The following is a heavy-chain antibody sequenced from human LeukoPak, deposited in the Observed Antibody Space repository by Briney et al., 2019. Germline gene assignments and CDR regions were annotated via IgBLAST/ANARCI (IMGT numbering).Heavy chain of an antibody. CDR3: ARDDVGATGNFDY. CDR1: GGSISSSSYY. V-gene: IGHV4-39*07. J-gene: IGHJ4*02. D-gene: IGHD1-26*01. Sequence: PSETLSLTCTVSGGSISSSSYYWGWIRQPPGKGLEWIGSIYYSGSTYYNPSLKSRVTISVDTSKNQFSLKLSSVTAADTAVYYCARDDVGATGNFDYWGQGTLVTVSS. CDR2: IYYSGST.